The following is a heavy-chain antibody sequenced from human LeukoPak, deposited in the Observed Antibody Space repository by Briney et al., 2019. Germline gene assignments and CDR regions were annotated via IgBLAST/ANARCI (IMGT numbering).Heavy chain of an antibody. D-gene: IGHD1-14*01. CDR2: MSGSGGST. CDR3: ATTGGGYYFDY. Sequence: PGGSLRLSCAASGFTFSSYAMSWVRQAPGKGLEWVSLMSGSGGSTYYADSVKGRFTISRDNSKNTLYLQMNSLRAEDTAVYYCATTGGGYYFDYWGQGTLVTVSS. J-gene: IGHJ4*02. V-gene: IGHV3-23*01. CDR1: GFTFSSYA.